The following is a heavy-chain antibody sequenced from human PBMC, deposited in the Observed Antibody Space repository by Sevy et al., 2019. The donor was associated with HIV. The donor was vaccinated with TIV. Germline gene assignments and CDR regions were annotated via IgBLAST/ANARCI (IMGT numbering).Heavy chain of an antibody. D-gene: IGHD1-7*01. Sequence: ASVKVSCKASGDTFSTYDINWVRQAPGQGLEWMGWMSPKSGSTGFAQKFQGRLTMTRDTSINTAYMELSSLSSEDTAVYYCASGGSGDDWNYGYYYYGMDVWGQGTTVTVSS. V-gene: IGHV1-8*02. CDR1: GDTFSTYD. J-gene: IGHJ6*02. CDR2: MSPKSGST. CDR3: ASGGSGDDWNYGYYYYGMDV.